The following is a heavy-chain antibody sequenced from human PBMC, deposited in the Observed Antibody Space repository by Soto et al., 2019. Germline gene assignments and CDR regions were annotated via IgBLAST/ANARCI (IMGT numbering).Heavy chain of an antibody. CDR1: GYSFTSYW. J-gene: IGHJ6*03. Sequence: GESLKISCKGSGYSFTSYWIGWVRQMPGKGLEWMGIIYPGDSDTRYSPSFQGQVTISADKSISTAYLQWSSLKASDTAMYYCARLGGHPFRPYNWNEKSYYYYMDVWGKGTTVTVSS. CDR2: IYPGDSDT. CDR3: ARLGGHPFRPYNWNEKSYYYYMDV. V-gene: IGHV5-51*01. D-gene: IGHD1-1*01.